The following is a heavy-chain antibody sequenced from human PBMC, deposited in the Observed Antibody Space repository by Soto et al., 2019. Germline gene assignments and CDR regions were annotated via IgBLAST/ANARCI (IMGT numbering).Heavy chain of an antibody. CDR2: IFSNDEK. CDR1: GFSLSNARMG. V-gene: IGHV2-26*01. D-gene: IGHD3-22*01. CDR3: ARITNYYDSSGPSFGMDV. Sequence: GPTLVNPTETLTLTCTVSGFSLSNARMGVSWIRQPPGKALEWLAHIFSNDEKSYSTSLKSRLTISKDTSKSQVVLTMTNMDPVDTATYYCARITNYYDSSGPSFGMDVWGQGTTVTVSS. J-gene: IGHJ6*02.